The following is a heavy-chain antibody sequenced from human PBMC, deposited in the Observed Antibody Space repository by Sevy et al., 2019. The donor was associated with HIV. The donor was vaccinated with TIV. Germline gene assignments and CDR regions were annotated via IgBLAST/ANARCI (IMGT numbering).Heavy chain of an antibody. D-gene: IGHD3-10*01. V-gene: IGHV3-30*04. CDR2: ISYDGTNK. CDR1: GFAFSTHA. Sequence: GGSLRLSCVASGFAFSTHAMHWVRQAPDKGLEWVAVISYDGTNKNYADSVKDRFTMSRDNSKNTLYLQMNSLRADDTAVSYCAREFTGGDLHLDYWGQGTLVTVSS. J-gene: IGHJ4*02. CDR3: AREFTGGDLHLDY.